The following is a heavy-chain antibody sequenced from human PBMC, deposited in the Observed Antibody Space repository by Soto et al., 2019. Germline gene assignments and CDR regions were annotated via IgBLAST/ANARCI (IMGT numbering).Heavy chain of an antibody. CDR3: ARGFARFNY. Sequence: EVQLLESGGGLVQPGGSLRLSCGVSGFTFNDFEMNWVRQAPGKGLEWLADIDGSGTTKKYADSVRGRFTISRDNPNNSLFLQMSSPSAADTAIYYCARGFARFNYWGQGTLVSVSS. CDR1: GFTFNDFE. CDR2: IDGSGTTK. J-gene: IGHJ4*02. V-gene: IGHV3-48*03.